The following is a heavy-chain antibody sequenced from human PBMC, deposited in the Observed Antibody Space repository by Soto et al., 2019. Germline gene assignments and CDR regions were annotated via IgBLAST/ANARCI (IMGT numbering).Heavy chain of an antibody. Sequence: QVQLVEAGGAVVQPGGSLRPSGGARGFTLNSHGMHWAGKAPGRGRGWVEVIPYEGSNNFYAESVKGRFTISRDNSKNTLYLQMNSLRREDTAVYYCARGAEYQLLSRDYFYGMDVWGQGTTVTVSS. D-gene: IGHD2-2*01. CDR2: IPYEGSNN. V-gene: IGHV3-30*03. CDR1: GFTLNSHG. J-gene: IGHJ6*02. CDR3: ARGAEYQLLSRDYFYGMDV.